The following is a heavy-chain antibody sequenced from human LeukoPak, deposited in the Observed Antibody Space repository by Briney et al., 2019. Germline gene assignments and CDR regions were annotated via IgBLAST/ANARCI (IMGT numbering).Heavy chain of an antibody. J-gene: IGHJ4*02. CDR1: GGSISGYY. D-gene: IGHD2-8*01. CDR2: IFYSGST. Sequence: SETLSLTCTVSGGSISGYYWSWIRQPPGKGLEWIGYIFYSGSTSYNPSLKSRVTMSVDTSKNQFSLKLSSVTAADTAVYYCARDAWSDYWGQGTLVTVSS. CDR3: ARDAWSDY. V-gene: IGHV4-59*12.